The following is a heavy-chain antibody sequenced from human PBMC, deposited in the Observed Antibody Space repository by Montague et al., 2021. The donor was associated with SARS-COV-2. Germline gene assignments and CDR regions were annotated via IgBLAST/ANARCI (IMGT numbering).Heavy chain of an antibody. J-gene: IGHJ3*02. D-gene: IGHD6-19*01. CDR1: GGSISSYC. V-gene: IGHV4-59*01. CDR2: IYYSGST. CDR3: ARGSGWMGNAFDI. Sequence: SETLSLTCTVSGGSISSYCWSWIRQPPGKGLEWIGYIYYSGSTSYNPSLKSRVTISVDTSKNQFSLKLSSVTAADTAVYYCARGSGWMGNAFDIWGQGTMVTVSS.